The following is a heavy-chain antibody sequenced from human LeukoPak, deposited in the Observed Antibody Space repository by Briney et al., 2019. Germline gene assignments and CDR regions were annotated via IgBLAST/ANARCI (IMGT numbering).Heavy chain of an antibody. Sequence: SETLSLTCTVSGYSVSSGYYWGWIRQPPGKGLEWIGSIYHSGSTYYNPSLKSRVTISVDTSKNQFSLKLSSVTAADTAVYYCARIAVAPSKPPIDYWGQGTLVTVSS. CDR3: ARIAVAPSKPPIDY. V-gene: IGHV4-38-2*02. CDR2: IYHSGST. J-gene: IGHJ4*02. CDR1: GYSVSSGYY. D-gene: IGHD6-19*01.